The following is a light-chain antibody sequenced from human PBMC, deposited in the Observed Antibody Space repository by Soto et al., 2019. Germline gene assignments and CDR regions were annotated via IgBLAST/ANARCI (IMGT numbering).Light chain of an antibody. CDR2: AAS. Sequence: DIQMTQSPSSLSASVGDRVTITCRASQSISSYLHWYQQKPGKAPKLLIYAASSLQSGVPSRFIGSGSGTYFALTISSLQPEDFATYYCQRSFSTPLTFGGGTKVEIK. J-gene: IGKJ4*01. CDR1: QSISSY. V-gene: IGKV1-39*01. CDR3: QRSFSTPLT.